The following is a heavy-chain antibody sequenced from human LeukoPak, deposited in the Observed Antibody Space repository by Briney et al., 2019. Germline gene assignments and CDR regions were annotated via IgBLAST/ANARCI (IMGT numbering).Heavy chain of an antibody. CDR3: AEDSDYDISGYYAFNI. V-gene: IGHV3-23*01. J-gene: IGHJ3*02. D-gene: IGHD3-22*01. Sequence: RGSLRLSCAASGFTFSSYAMSWVREAPGKGLEWVSDNSGSGGSTYYADSVKGRFTISRDNSKNSLYLQMNSLRAEDTVWYYCAEDSDYDISGYYAFNIWGQGRMVTVSS. CDR1: GFTFSSYA. CDR2: NSGSGGST.